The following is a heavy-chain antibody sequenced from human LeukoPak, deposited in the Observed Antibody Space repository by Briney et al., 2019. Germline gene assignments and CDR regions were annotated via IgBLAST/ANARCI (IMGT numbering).Heavy chain of an antibody. Sequence: GRSLRLSCAASGFTFGSYAMHWVRQAPGKGLEWVAVISYDGSSEHYADSVRGRFTISRDYSKNTLYLQLNSLRVEDTAIYYCARVENSGWNRYLTLGFDYWGQGTLVTVSS. J-gene: IGHJ4*02. CDR1: GFTFGSYA. V-gene: IGHV3-30-3*01. D-gene: IGHD6-19*01. CDR3: ARVENSGWNRYLTLGFDY. CDR2: ISYDGSSE.